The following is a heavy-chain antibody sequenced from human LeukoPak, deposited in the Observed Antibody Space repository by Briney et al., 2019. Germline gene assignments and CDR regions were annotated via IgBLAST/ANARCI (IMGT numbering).Heavy chain of an antibody. J-gene: IGHJ6*02. CDR2: ISGSGGST. CDR3: VSSWYSYYYYGMDV. D-gene: IGHD6-13*01. CDR1: GFTFSTYS. V-gene: IGHV3-23*01. Sequence: GGSLRLSCTASGFTFSTYSMNWVRQAPGKGLGWVSAISGSGGSTYYADSVKGRFTISRDNSKNTLYLQMNSLRAEDTAVYYCVSSWYSYYYYGMDVWGQGATVTVSS.